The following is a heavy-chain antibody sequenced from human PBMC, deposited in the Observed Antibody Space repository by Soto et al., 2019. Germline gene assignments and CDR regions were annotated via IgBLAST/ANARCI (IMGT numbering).Heavy chain of an antibody. CDR1: GGSMSDNY. CDR3: ARHLTVMTTVNGFDY. D-gene: IGHD4-17*01. Sequence: SETLSLTCSVSGGSMSDNYWSWIRQPPGKGLERIAWIHYRGHNSSNPSLKSRLTISVDASKNQISLTLRSVTAADTAVYYCARHLTVMTTVNGFDYWGQGTLVTVSS. J-gene: IGHJ4*02. V-gene: IGHV4-59*08. CDR2: IHYRGHN.